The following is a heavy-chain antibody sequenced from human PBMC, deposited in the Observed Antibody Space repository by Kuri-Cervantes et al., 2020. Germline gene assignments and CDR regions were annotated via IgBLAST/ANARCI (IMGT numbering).Heavy chain of an antibody. V-gene: IGHV4-61*01. CDR2: IYYSGST. CDR1: GYSISSGYY. D-gene: IGHD4-17*01. J-gene: IGHJ6*02. Sequence: ESLKISCTVSGYSISSGYYWGWIRQPPGKGLEWIGYIYYSGSTNYNPSLKSRVTISVDTSKNQFSLKLSSVTAADTAVYYCARMTTVTRDGYYYYGMDVWGQGTTVTVSS. CDR3: ARMTTVTRDGYYYYGMDV.